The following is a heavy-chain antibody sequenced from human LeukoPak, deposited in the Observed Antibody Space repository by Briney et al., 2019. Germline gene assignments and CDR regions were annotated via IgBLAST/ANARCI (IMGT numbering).Heavy chain of an antibody. J-gene: IGHJ4*02. CDR3: ARVTDSSAFDY. CDR2: ISGSGGST. CDR1: GFTFSSYA. D-gene: IGHD3-22*01. Sequence: GGSLRLSCAASGFTFSSYAMSWVRQAPGKGLEWVSAISGSGGSTYYADSVKGRFTISRDNAKNSLYLQMNSLRAEDTAVYYCARVTDSSAFDYWGQGTLVTVSS. V-gene: IGHV3-23*01.